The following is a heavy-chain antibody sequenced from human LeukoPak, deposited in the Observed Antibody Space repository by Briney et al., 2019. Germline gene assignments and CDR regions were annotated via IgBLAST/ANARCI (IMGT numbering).Heavy chain of an antibody. CDR2: IWYDGSNK. D-gene: IGHD2-2*01. J-gene: IGHJ6*02. CDR1: GFTFSSYG. V-gene: IGHV3-33*01. Sequence: GRSLRLSCAASGFTFSSYGMHWVRQAPGKGLEWVAVIWYDGSNKYYADSVKGRFTMSRDNSKNTLYLQMNSLRAEDTAVYYCARDPDIVVVPAATVGYYYYYGMDVWGQGTTVTVSS. CDR3: ARDPDIVVVPAATVGYYYYYGMDV.